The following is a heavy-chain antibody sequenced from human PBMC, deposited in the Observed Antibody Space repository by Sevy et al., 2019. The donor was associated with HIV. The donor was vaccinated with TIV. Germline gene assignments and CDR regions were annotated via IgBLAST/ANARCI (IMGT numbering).Heavy chain of an antibody. CDR1: GYTFTSYA. CDR2: INAGNGNT. Sequence: ASVKVSCKASGYTFTSYAIHWVRQAPGQRLEWMGWINAGNGNTKYSQKFQGRVTITRDTSARTDYMELSSLRSEDTAVYYCAGDWGYCSGGSCYRYNWFDPWGQGTLVTVSS. V-gene: IGHV1-3*01. J-gene: IGHJ5*02. CDR3: AGDWGYCSGGSCYRYNWFDP. D-gene: IGHD2-15*01.